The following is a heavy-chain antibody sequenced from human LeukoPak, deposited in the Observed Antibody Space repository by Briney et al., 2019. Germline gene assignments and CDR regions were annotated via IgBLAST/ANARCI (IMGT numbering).Heavy chain of an antibody. V-gene: IGHV3-23*01. D-gene: IGHD1-1*01. CDR3: AEWNSVYWYFDL. J-gene: IGHJ2*01. CDR2: ISGSGGST. Sequence: GGSLRLSCAASGFTFSKYGMSWVRQAPEKGLEWVSGISGSGGSTYYAGSVKGRFTISRDNSKNTLHLQMNSLRAEDTALYYCAEWNSVYWYFDLWGRGTLVTVSS. CDR1: GFTFSKYG.